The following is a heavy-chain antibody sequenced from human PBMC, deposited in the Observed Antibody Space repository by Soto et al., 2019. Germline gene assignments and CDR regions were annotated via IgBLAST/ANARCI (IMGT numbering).Heavy chain of an antibody. CDR3: ARARYCASPSCYKHYYYGMDT. D-gene: IGHD2-2*02. J-gene: IGHJ6*02. V-gene: IGHV1-18*04. CDR1: GYTFTSHG. Sequence: QDQLLQSGAEGKKPGASVKISCEASGYTFTSHGISWVLQAPGQGLEWLGWISTYNSRTHYAQKVQGRVTMTTDTSTSTAYLDLRSLTFDDTAVYYCARARYCASPSCYKHYYYGMDTWGQGTTVTVSS. CDR2: ISTYNSRT.